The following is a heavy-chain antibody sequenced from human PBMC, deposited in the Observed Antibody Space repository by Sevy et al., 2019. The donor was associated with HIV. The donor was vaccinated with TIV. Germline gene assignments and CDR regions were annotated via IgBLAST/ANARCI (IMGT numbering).Heavy chain of an antibody. V-gene: IGHV3-48*03. CDR1: GFTFSSYE. CDR3: ARVDANYDKGFDP. D-gene: IGHD3-22*01. Sequence: GGSLRLSCEASGFTFSSYEMNWVRQAPGKGLEWVSYISSSGTTIKYADSVKGRFTTSTDNAKNALYMQMNSLRAEDTAVYYCARVDANYDKGFDPWGQGTLVTVSS. J-gene: IGHJ5*02. CDR2: ISSSGTTI.